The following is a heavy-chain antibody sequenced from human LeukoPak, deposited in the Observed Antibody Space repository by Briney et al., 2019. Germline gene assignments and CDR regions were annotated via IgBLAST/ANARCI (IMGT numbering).Heavy chain of an antibody. CDR1: GFTFSSYS. CDR3: XXXXXXXXXXXGYYWMGFVAYYFDY. V-gene: IGHV3-21*01. J-gene: IGHJ4*02. CDR2: ISSSSSYI. Sequence: GGSLRLSCAASGFTFSSYSMNWVRQAPGKGLEWVSSISSSSSYIYYADSVKGRFTISRDNAKNSLYLQMNSLRAEDTAVYYXXXXXXXXXXXXGYYWMGFVAYYFDYWGQGTLVTVSS. D-gene: IGHD3-22*01.